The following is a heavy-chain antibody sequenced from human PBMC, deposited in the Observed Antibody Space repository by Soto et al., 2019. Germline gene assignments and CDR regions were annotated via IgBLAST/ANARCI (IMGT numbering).Heavy chain of an antibody. Sequence: QVQLVQSGPEVRKPGASVKVSCKASGYIFSRYGISWVRQAPGQGLEWMGWISGYNGNTKFGERVQGRVNVTTDTSTSTAYMELRSLRSDDTAVYYCGRCRTDSYAMDVWGQGTTVTVSS. CDR3: GRCRTDSYAMDV. D-gene: IGHD5-18*01. V-gene: IGHV1-18*01. J-gene: IGHJ6*02. CDR2: ISGYNGNT. CDR1: GYIFSRYG.